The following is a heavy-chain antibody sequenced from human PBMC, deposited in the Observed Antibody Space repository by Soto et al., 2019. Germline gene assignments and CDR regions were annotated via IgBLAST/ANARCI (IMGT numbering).Heavy chain of an antibody. J-gene: IGHJ5*02. CDR1: DGSIISYY. V-gene: IGHV4-59*01. CDR3: ARGFSGYSFGDWFDP. D-gene: IGHD5-18*01. Sequence: SETLALICSFFDGSIISYYWSWIPQSTVSGLDWIGYIYYSGNTKYNPSLKSRVTISVDTSKNQLSLNLSSVTAADTAVYYCARGFSGYSFGDWFDPWGQGTLVTVSS. CDR2: IYYSGNT.